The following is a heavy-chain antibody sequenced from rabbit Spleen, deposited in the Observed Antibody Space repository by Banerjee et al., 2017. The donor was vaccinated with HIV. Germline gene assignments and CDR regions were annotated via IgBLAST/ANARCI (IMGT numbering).Heavy chain of an antibody. V-gene: IGHV1S45*01. J-gene: IGHJ6*01. CDR2: LYAGSSDST. CDR3: ARDAGTSFSTYGMDL. Sequence: QLQTVLSGGRLVRPGGSLILSCKASCFSISSSCCFCRVRWCPGKGLEWIASLYAGSSDSTYSAPWAKGRFTISKTSSTTVTLQMTSLTVADTATYFCARDAGTSFSTYGMDLWCQGTLVTVS. D-gene: IGHD8-1*01. CDR1: CFSISSSCC.